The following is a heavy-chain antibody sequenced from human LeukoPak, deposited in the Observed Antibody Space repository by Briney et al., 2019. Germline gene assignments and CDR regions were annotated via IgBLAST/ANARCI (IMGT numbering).Heavy chain of an antibody. V-gene: IGHV1-69*13. CDR3: ARDTYGDLRNWFDP. CDR1: GGTFSSYA. Sequence: ASVKVSCKASGGTFSSYAISWVRQAPGHGLEWMGGIIPIFGTANYAQKFQGRVTITADESTSTAYMELSSLRSEDTAVYYCARDTYGDLRNWFDPWGQGTLVTVSS. J-gene: IGHJ5*02. D-gene: IGHD4-17*01. CDR2: IIPIFGTA.